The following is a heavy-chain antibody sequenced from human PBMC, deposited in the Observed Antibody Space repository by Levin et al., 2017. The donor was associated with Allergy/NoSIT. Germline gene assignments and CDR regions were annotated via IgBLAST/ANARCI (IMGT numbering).Heavy chain of an antibody. CDR2: INSDESRT. CDR3: ARGYYDTSTYTASI. J-gene: IGHJ4*02. Sequence: GGSLRLSCAASGFTFSSYWMHWVRQAPGKGLMWVSRINSDESRTNYADSVMGRFTISRDNAKNTLYLQMNSLRAEDTAVYYSARGYYDTSTYTASIWGQGTLVTVSS. D-gene: IGHD3-22*01. V-gene: IGHV3-74*01. CDR1: GFTFSSYW.